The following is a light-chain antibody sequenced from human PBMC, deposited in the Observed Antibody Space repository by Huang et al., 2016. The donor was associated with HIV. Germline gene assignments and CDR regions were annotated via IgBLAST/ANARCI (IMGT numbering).Light chain of an antibody. V-gene: IGKV3-11*01. CDR1: QSISSS. Sequence: EIVLTQSPATLSLSPGGRATLSCRASQSISSSLAWYQQRHGQAPRLLIYDASNRAAGIPARCSGSGSGTDFTLTISSLEPEDFAVYYCQQRSNWPPLTFGGGTKVEIK. J-gene: IGKJ4*01. CDR2: DAS. CDR3: QQRSNWPPLT.